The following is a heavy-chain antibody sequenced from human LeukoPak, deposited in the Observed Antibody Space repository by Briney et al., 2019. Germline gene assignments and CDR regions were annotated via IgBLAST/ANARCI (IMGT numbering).Heavy chain of an antibody. Sequence: SETLSLTCTVSGGSISSYYWSWIRQPPGKGLEWIGYIYYSGSTNYNPSLKSRVTISVDTSKNQFSLKLSSVTAADTAVYYCARGGGIAAAGGFDYWGQGTLVTVSS. CDR1: GGSISSYY. D-gene: IGHD6-13*01. V-gene: IGHV4-59*12. CDR2: IYYSGST. J-gene: IGHJ4*02. CDR3: ARGGGIAAAGGFDY.